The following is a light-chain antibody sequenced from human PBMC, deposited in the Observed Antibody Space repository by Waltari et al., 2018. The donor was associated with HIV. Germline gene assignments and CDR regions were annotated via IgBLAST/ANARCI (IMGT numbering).Light chain of an antibody. CDR2: WAS. CDR1: QSVLSYFNNKNN. CDR3: QQFYTTPT. Sequence: DIEMTQSPDSLAVSLGERATINCKSSQSVLSYFNNKNNLTWYQQKPGKPPRMLINWASTRQSGVPDRFSGSGSGTDFTLTISSLQAEDVAVYYCQQFYTTPTFGGGTKVEI. V-gene: IGKV4-1*01. J-gene: IGKJ4*01.